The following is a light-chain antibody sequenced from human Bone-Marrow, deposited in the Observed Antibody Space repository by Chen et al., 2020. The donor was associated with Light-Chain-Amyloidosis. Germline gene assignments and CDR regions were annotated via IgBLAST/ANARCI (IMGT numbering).Light chain of an antibody. CDR3: QVWDRSSDRPV. J-gene: IGLJ3*02. Sequence: SYVLTQPSSVSVAPGQTATIACGGNNIGSTIVHWYQQTPGPAPLWVVYDDSDRPSGIPERLSGSNSGNTATLTISRVEAGDEADYYCQVWDRSSDRPVFGGGTKLTVL. V-gene: IGLV3-21*02. CDR2: DDS. CDR1: NIGSTI.